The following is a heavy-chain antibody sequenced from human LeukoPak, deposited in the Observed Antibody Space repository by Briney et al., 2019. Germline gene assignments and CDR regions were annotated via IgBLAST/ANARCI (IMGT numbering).Heavy chain of an antibody. Sequence: SETLSLTCAVYGGSFSGYYWSWIRQPPGKGLEWIGEINHSGSTNYNPSLKSRVTISVDTSKNQFSLKLSSVTAADTAVYYCARGELLWFGELSRSGFNWYFDLWGRGTLVTVSS. CDR3: ARGELLWFGELSRSGFNWYFDL. D-gene: IGHD3-10*01. J-gene: IGHJ2*01. V-gene: IGHV4-34*01. CDR1: GGSFSGYY. CDR2: INHSGST.